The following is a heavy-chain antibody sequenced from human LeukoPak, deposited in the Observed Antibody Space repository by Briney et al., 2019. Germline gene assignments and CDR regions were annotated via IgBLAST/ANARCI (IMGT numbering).Heavy chain of an antibody. CDR1: GGSISSGGYS. Sequence: SGTLSLTCAVSGGSISSGGYSWSWIRQPPGKGLEWIGYIYHSGSTYYNPSLKSRVTISVDRSKNQFSLKLSSVTAADTAVYYCARAYVGASYYFDYWGQGTLVTVSS. D-gene: IGHD3-16*01. V-gene: IGHV4-30-2*01. CDR3: ARAYVGASYYFDY. J-gene: IGHJ4*02. CDR2: IYHSGST.